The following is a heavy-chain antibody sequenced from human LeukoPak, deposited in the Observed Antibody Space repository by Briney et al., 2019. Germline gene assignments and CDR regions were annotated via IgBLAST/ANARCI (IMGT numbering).Heavy chain of an antibody. D-gene: IGHD6-13*01. CDR2: IYHSGST. J-gene: IGHJ4*02. CDR3: ARGGSTPLDY. CDR1: GYSISSGYY. Sequence: SETLSLTCTVSGYSISSGYYWGWIRQPPGKGLEWIGSIYHSGSTYYNPSLKSRVTISVDTSKNQSSLKLSSVTAADTAVYYCARGGSTPLDYWGRGTLVTVSS. V-gene: IGHV4-38-2*02.